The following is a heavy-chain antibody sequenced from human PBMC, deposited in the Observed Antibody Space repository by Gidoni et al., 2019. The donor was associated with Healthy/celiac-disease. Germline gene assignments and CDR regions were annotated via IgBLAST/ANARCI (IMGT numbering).Heavy chain of an antibody. V-gene: IGHV3-33*01. Sequence: QVQLVESGGGVVQPGRSLRLSCAASGFTFSSYGMHWVRQAPGKWLEWVAVIWYDGSNKYYADSVKGRFTISRDNSKNTLYLQMNSLRAEDTAVYYCARERWIQLWLRNGMDVWGQGTTVTVSS. CDR2: IWYDGSNK. J-gene: IGHJ6*02. CDR3: ARERWIQLWLRNGMDV. CDR1: GFTFSSYG. D-gene: IGHD5-18*01.